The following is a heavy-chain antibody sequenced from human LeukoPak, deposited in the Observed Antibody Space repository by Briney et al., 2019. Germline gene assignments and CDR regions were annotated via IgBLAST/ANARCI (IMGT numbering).Heavy chain of an antibody. CDR1: GFTFSRYW. J-gene: IGHJ4*02. Sequence: GGSLRLSCAASGFTFSRYWMHWVRQAPGKGLVWVSRINSDGSLTDYADPVKGRFTLSRDNAENTLYLQMNSLKAEDTAVYYCVRLLDLDYWGQGTLVTVSS. D-gene: IGHD3-10*01. V-gene: IGHV3-74*01. CDR3: VRLLDLDY. CDR2: INSDGSLT.